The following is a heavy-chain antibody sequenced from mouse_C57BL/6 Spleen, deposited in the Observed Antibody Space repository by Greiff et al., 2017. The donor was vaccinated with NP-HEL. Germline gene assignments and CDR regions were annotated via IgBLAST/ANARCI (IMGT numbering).Heavy chain of an antibody. CDR3: ARMDSSEDY. D-gene: IGHD3-2*02. V-gene: IGHV1-59*01. CDR2: IDTSDSYT. CDR1: GYTFTSYW. J-gene: IGHJ2*01. Sequence: QVQLQQPGAELVRPGTSVKLSCKASGYTFTSYWMHWVKQRPGQGLEWIGVIDTSDSYTNYNQKFKGKATWTVDTSSSTAYMQLSSLTSEDSAVYYCARMDSSEDYWGQGTTLTVSS.